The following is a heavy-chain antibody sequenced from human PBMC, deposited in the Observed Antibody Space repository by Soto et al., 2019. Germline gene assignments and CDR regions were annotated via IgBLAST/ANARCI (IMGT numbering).Heavy chain of an antibody. J-gene: IGHJ4*02. V-gene: IGHV3-23*01. CDR3: PKGSSRYYDTCDY. CDR1: GFSFSSYS. Sequence: HPGGSLRLSCAASGFSFSSYSIYWVRQAPGKGLAWVSGISGSGSGTYYADSVKGRFTISRDNSKNTLYLQMHSLRAEDKAIYYCPKGSSRYYDTCDYWGQGTLVTVS. CDR2: ISGSGSGT. D-gene: IGHD3-22*01.